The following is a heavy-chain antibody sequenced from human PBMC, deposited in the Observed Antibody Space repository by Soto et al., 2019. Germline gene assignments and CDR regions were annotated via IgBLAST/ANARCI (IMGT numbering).Heavy chain of an antibody. D-gene: IGHD3-3*01. V-gene: IGHV1-3*01. Sequence: ASVEVSCKASGYTFTSYSMHWVRQAPGQRLEGMGWINAGNGNTKYSQKFQGRVTITRDTSASTAYMELSSLRSEDTAVYYCAIGGFQDPYDFWSGYTVAPQYYYYYGMDVWGQGTTVTVSS. J-gene: IGHJ6*02. CDR2: INAGNGNT. CDR1: GYTFTSYS. CDR3: AIGGFQDPYDFWSGYTVAPQYYYYYGMDV.